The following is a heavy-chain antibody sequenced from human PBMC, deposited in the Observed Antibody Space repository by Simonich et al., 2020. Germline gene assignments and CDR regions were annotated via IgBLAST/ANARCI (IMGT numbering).Heavy chain of an antibody. J-gene: IGHJ6*02. CDR3: AKESTVSRWDYYYGMDV. D-gene: IGHD4-17*01. Sequence: QVQLVESGGGVVQPGRSLRLSCAASGFTFSSYGMHWVRQAPGNGLEWVAVIWYDGRNKDYEDSVKGRFTISRDNSKNTLYLKMNSLRAEDTAMYYCAKESTVSRWDYYYGMDVWGQGTTVTVSS. CDR1: GFTFSSYG. V-gene: IGHV3-30*18. CDR2: IWYDGRNK.